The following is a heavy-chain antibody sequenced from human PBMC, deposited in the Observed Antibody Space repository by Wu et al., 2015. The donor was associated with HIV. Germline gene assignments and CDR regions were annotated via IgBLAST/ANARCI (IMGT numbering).Heavy chain of an antibody. CDR3: ATSYYGSGSYPTFYYYYAMDV. Sequence: QVRTGGSLGREVKKPGASVKVSCQASGYTITTYDFNWVRQAPGQGLEWMGWMNSNNGKTGYGQKFQGRVAMTRNISTRTAYMELSGLKSEDTAVYYCATSYYGSGSYPTFYYYYAMDVWGQGTTVTVSS. J-gene: IGHJ6*02. D-gene: IGHD3-10*01. V-gene: IGHV1-8*01. CDR1: GYTITTYD. CDR2: MNSNNGKT.